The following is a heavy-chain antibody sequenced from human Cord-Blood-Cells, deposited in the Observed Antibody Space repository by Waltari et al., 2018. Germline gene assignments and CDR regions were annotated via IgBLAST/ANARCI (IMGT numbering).Heavy chain of an antibody. Sequence: QVQLQESGPGLVKPSETLSLTCTVSGGSISSYYWRWIRQPPGKGLEWIGYIYYSGSTNYNPSLKSRVTISVDTSKNQFSLKLSSVTAADTAVYYCARIVVVPAANWFDPWGQGTLVTVSS. CDR2: IYYSGST. CDR1: GGSISSYY. CDR3: ARIVVVPAANWFDP. D-gene: IGHD2-2*01. J-gene: IGHJ5*02. V-gene: IGHV4-59*01.